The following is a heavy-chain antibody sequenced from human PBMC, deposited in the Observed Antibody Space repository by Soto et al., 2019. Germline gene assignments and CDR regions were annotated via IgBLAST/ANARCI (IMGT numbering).Heavy chain of an antibody. CDR1: GFTFSSYG. CDR3: ARGVNGESFDY. CDR2: IWYDGSNK. V-gene: IGHV3-33*01. D-gene: IGHD6-13*01. Sequence: GGSLRLSCAASGFTFSSYGMHWVRQAPGKGLEWVAVIWYDGSNKYYADSVKGRFTISRDNSKNTLYLQMNSLRAEDTAVYYCARGVNGESFDYWGQGTLVTVSS. J-gene: IGHJ4*02.